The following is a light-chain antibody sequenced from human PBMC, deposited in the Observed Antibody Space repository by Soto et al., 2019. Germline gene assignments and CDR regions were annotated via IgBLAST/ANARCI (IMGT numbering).Light chain of an antibody. Sequence: QSALTQPASVSGSPGQSITISCTGTSSDVGGYNYVSWYQQYPGKAPKLMIYEVTNRPSGVSNRFSGSKSGNTASLAISGLQAEDEADYYCSSYTSSINGVFGGGTKLTVL. CDR2: EVT. V-gene: IGLV2-14*01. CDR1: SSDVGGYNY. CDR3: SSYTSSINGV. J-gene: IGLJ3*02.